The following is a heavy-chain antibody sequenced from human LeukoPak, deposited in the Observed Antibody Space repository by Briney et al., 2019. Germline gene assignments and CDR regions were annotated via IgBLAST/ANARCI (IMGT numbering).Heavy chain of an antibody. CDR1: GFTFSSYE. Sequence: GGSLRLSCAASGFTFSSYEMNWVGQAPGKGLEWVSYISSSGSTIYYADSVKGRFTISRDNAKNSLYLQMNSLRAEDTAVYYCARDSIAILHYWGQGTLVTVSS. CDR3: ARDSIAILHY. D-gene: IGHD6-6*01. V-gene: IGHV3-48*03. J-gene: IGHJ4*02. CDR2: ISSSGSTI.